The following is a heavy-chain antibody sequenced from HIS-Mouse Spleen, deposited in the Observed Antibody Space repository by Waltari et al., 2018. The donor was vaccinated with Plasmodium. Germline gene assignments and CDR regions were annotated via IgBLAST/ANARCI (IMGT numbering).Heavy chain of an antibody. D-gene: IGHD6-6*01. CDR2: IYYSGST. CDR3: ARSLVRGSSVGFDY. CDR1: GGSISIGASY. J-gene: IGHJ4*02. V-gene: IGHV4-31*03. Sequence: QVQLQESGPGLVKPSQTLSLTCPVSGGSISIGASYWRWIRQHPGKGLEWIGYIYYSGSTYYNPSLKSRVTISVDTSKNQFSLKLSSVTAADTAVYYCARSLVRGSSVGFDYWGQGTLVTVSS.